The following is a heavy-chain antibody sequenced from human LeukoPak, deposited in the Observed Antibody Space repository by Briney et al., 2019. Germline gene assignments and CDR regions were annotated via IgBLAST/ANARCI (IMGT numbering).Heavy chain of an antibody. Sequence: ASVKVSCKASGYTFTNYGISWMRQAPGQGLEWMGWISAYNGNTEYAQKLQGRVTMTTDTSTSTAYMELRSLRSDDTAVYYCARDLFVVAFDYWGQGTLVTVSS. CDR2: ISAYNGNT. CDR1: GYTFTNYG. CDR3: ARDLFVVAFDY. V-gene: IGHV1-18*01. D-gene: IGHD2-15*01. J-gene: IGHJ4*02.